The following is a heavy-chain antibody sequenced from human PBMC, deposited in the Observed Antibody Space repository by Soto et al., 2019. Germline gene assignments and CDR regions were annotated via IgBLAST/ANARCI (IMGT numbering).Heavy chain of an antibody. Sequence: PGGSLRLSCAASGFTLSSYVMHWVRQAPGKGLEWVARISYAGNDNYYADSVKGRFTISRDNSKKTLYLQMTSLRADDTAVYYCARDRQQWLEPAGGALPFWGQGTMVTVPS. CDR1: GFTLSSYV. D-gene: IGHD6-19*01. CDR2: ISYAGNDN. CDR3: ARDRQQWLEPAGGALPF. V-gene: IGHV3-30-3*01. J-gene: IGHJ3*01.